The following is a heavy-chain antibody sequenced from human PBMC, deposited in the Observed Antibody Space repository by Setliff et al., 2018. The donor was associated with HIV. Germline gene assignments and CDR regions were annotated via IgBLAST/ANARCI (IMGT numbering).Heavy chain of an antibody. CDR1: GFTFDDYA. J-gene: IGHJ4*02. V-gene: IGHV3-9*01. Sequence: GGSLRLSCAASGFTFDDYAMHWVRQAPGKGLEWVSGISWNSGSIGYAVSVKGRFTISRDNAKNSLYLQMNSLRAEDTAVYYCARDLTVPSITGTPPWYWGQGTLVTVSS. CDR2: ISWNSGSI. CDR3: ARDLTVPSITGTPPWY. D-gene: IGHD1-20*01.